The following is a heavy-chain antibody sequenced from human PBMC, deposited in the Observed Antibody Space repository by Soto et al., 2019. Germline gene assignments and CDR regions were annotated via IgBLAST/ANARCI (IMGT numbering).Heavy chain of an antibody. D-gene: IGHD3-10*01. V-gene: IGHV3-33*01. CDR2: IWYDGSNK. J-gene: IGHJ6*02. Sequence: GGSLRLSCAASGFTFSSYGMHWVRQAPGKGLEWVAVIWYDGSNKYYADSVKGRFTISRDNSKNTLYLQMNSLRAEDTAVYYCARDEDLGITMVRVPTGTTRGNYYYGMDVWGQGTTVTVSS. CDR1: GFTFSSYG. CDR3: ARDEDLGITMVRVPTGTTRGNYYYGMDV.